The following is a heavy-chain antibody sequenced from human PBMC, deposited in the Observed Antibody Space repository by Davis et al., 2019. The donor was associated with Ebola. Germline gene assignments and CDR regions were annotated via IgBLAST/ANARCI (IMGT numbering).Heavy chain of an antibody. D-gene: IGHD3-22*01. V-gene: IGHV1-18*01. CDR1: GYTFTSYA. CDR2: ISASNGDT. CDR3: ARSKPNYYDSIGYYYALNWFDP. Sequence: ASVTVSCKASGYTFTSYAISWVRQAPRQGLAWMGWISASNGDTNYAQKLQGRVTMSADTSTTTAYMELRSLGSDDTAVYYSARSKPNYYDSIGYYYALNWFDPWGQGTLVTVSS. J-gene: IGHJ5*02.